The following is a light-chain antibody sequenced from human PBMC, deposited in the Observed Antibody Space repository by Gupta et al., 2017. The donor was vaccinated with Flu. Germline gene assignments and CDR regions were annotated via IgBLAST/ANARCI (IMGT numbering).Light chain of an antibody. V-gene: IGKV3-20*01. Sequence: EIVLTQSPRTLSLSPGERATLSCRASQSVSSSYLAWYQQKPGQAPRLLIYGASSRATGIPDRFSGSGSGTDFTLTISRLEPEDFAVYYCQQYGSSSWTFGQGTXVEIK. J-gene: IGKJ1*01. CDR3: QQYGSSSWT. CDR1: QSVSSSY. CDR2: GAS.